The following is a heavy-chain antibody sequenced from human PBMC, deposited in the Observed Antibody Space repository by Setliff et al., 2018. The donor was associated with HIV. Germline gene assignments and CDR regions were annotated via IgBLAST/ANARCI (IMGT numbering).Heavy chain of an antibody. J-gene: IGHJ4*02. CDR2: IYTSGST. D-gene: IGHD3-3*01. Sequence: SETLSLTCTVSGGSISIYYWSWIRQPPGKGLEWIGYIYTSGSTNYNPSLKTRVTISIDTSKKQVSLELSSVTAADTAVYYCARHANYDFWSGYWGYYFDYWGQGTLVTVSS. CDR3: ARHANYDFWSGYWGYYFDY. CDR1: GGSISIYY. V-gene: IGHV4-4*09.